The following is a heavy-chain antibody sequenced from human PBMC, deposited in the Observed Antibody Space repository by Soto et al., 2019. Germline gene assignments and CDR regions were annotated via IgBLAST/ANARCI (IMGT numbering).Heavy chain of an antibody. Sequence: GGSLRLSCAASGFTVSSYAMSWVRQAPGKGLEWVSAISGSGGSTYYADSVKGRFTISRDNSKSTLYLQMNSLRAEDTAVYYCAKNLEWLLSYYYYYMDVWGKGTTVTVSS. CDR2: ISGSGGST. D-gene: IGHD3-3*01. CDR1: GFTVSSYA. J-gene: IGHJ6*03. CDR3: AKNLEWLLSYYYYYMDV. V-gene: IGHV3-23*01.